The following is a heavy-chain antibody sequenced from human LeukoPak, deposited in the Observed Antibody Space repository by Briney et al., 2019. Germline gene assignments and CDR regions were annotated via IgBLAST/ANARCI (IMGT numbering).Heavy chain of an antibody. Sequence: RPGASLRLSCAASGFTFSSHSINWVRQPPGKGLEWVSYISSSSSTIYYADSVKGRFTISRDNAKNSLYLQMNSLRAEDTAVYYCARDPEAYDFWSGFDSWGQGTLVTVSS. V-gene: IGHV3-48*04. CDR2: ISSSSSTI. J-gene: IGHJ4*02. D-gene: IGHD3-3*01. CDR3: ARDPEAYDFWSGFDS. CDR1: GFTFSSHS.